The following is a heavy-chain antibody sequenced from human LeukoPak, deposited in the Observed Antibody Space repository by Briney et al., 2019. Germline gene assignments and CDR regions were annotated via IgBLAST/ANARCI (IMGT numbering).Heavy chain of an antibody. CDR2: IIPIFGTA. CDR1: GGTFSSYA. J-gene: IGHJ3*02. V-gene: IGHV1-69*06. Sequence: GASVKVSCKASGGTFSSYAISWVRQAPGQGLEWMGGIIPIFGTANYAQKFQGRVTITADKSTSTAYMKLSSLRSEDTAVYYCAIPYSSTGAFDIWGQGTMVTVSS. D-gene: IGHD6-13*01. CDR3: AIPYSSTGAFDI.